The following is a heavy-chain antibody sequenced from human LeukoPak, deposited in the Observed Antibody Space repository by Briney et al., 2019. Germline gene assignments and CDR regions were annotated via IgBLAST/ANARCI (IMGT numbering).Heavy chain of an antibody. J-gene: IGHJ3*02. Sequence: TGGSLRLSCAASGFTFSSYSMNWVRQAPGKGLEWVSSISSSSSYIYYADSVKGRFTISRDNAKNSLYLQMNSLRAEDTAVYYCAGDPRYCSGGSCYSHAFDIWGQGTMVTVSS. V-gene: IGHV3-21*01. D-gene: IGHD2-15*01. CDR3: AGDPRYCSGGSCYSHAFDI. CDR1: GFTFSSYS. CDR2: ISSSSSYI.